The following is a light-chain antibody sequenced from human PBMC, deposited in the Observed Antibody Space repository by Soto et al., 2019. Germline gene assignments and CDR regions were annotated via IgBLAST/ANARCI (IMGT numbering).Light chain of an antibody. Sequence: DIQLTQTPSTLSASIGDRVTITCRASQSLSGWLAWYQQTPGKAPKLLISDAFRLESGVPSRFRGSGSGTEFTLTISSLQPDDFATYYCQQYTNYPWTFGQGTKVDTK. CDR2: DAF. J-gene: IGKJ1*01. V-gene: IGKV1-5*01. CDR3: QQYTNYPWT. CDR1: QSLSGW.